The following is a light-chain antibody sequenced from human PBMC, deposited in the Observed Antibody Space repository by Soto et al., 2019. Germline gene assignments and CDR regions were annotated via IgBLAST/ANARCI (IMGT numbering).Light chain of an antibody. J-gene: IGKJ1*01. CDR2: GAS. V-gene: IGKV3-20*01. CDR3: QQYGSSLRT. CDR1: QSVSSN. Sequence: EIVMTQSKATLSVSPGERATLSCRASQSVSSNLAWYQQKPGQAPKLLIYGASSGATGIPDRFSGSGSGTDFTLTISRLEPEDFAVYYCQQYGSSLRTFGQVSIVDIK.